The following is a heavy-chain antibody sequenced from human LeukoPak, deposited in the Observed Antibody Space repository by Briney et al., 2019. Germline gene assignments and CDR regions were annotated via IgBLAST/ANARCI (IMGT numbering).Heavy chain of an antibody. CDR3: VRDLGVDTSMIFFDY. CDR2: ISAYNGNT. J-gene: IGHJ4*02. V-gene: IGHV1-18*01. Sequence: ASVKVSCKASGYSSTSFGISWVRQAPGQGLEWMGWISAYNGNTNYVQKFQGRVTMTTDTSTSTAYMEVRSLRSDDTAVFYCVRDLGVDTSMIFFDYWGQGTLVTVSS. D-gene: IGHD5-18*01. CDR1: GYSSTSFG.